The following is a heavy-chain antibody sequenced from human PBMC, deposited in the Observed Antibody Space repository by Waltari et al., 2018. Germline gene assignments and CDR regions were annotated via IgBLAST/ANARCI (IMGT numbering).Heavy chain of an antibody. Sequence: QVQLVQSGAEVKKPGASVKVSCKVSGYTLTELSMHWVGQAPGKGLEWMGGFDPEDGETIYAQKFQGRVTMTEDTSTDTAYMELSSLRSEDTAVYYCATVPSYCSSTSCYTGDYWGQGTLVTVSS. CDR1: GYTLTELS. CDR3: ATVPSYCSSTSCYTGDY. V-gene: IGHV1-24*01. D-gene: IGHD2-2*02. J-gene: IGHJ4*02. CDR2: FDPEDGET.